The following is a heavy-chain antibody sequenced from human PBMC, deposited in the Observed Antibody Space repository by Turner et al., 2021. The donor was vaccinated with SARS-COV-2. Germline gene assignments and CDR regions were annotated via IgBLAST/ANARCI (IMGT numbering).Heavy chain of an antibody. V-gene: IGHV3-30*04. CDR2: ISYDGINK. CDR3: ARESVATMVYDGMDV. CDR1: GFTFSSYA. Sequence: QVKLVEYGGGVVQSGRSLRLFCAASGFTFSSYAMQWVRQAPGKVLELVAVISYDGINKYYAVYLKCRFTISRDKSTITLYLQINSLGAEDTVVYDCARESVATMVYDGMDVLCQVTTVTVSS. D-gene: IGHD5-12*01. J-gene: IGHJ6*02.